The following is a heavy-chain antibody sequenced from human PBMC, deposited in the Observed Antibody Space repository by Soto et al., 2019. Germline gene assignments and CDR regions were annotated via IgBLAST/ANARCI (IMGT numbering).Heavy chain of an antibody. V-gene: IGHV3-21*01. Sequence: GGSLRLSCAASGFTFSSYSMNWVRQAPGKGLEWVSSISSSSSYIYYADSVKGRFTISRDNAKNSLYLQMNSLRAEDTAVYYCARARTTYDFWSGHNAFDIWGQGTMVTVSS. CDR2: ISSSSSYI. CDR3: ARARTTYDFWSGHNAFDI. CDR1: GFTFSSYS. D-gene: IGHD3-3*01. J-gene: IGHJ3*02.